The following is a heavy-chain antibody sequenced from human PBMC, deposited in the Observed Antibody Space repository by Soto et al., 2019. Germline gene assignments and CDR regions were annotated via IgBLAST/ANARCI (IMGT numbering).Heavy chain of an antibody. CDR1: GFTFSSYG. D-gene: IGHD2-15*01. CDR2: INSDGSST. CDR3: VRTSLVVAAATREDY. Sequence: EVQLVESGGGLVQPGGSLRLSCAASGFTFSSYGMHWVRQAPGKGLVWVSRINSDGSSTSYADSVKGRFTISRDNAKNTLYLQMNSLRAEDTAVYYCVRTSLVVAAATREDYWGQGTLVNVSS. V-gene: IGHV3-74*01. J-gene: IGHJ4*02.